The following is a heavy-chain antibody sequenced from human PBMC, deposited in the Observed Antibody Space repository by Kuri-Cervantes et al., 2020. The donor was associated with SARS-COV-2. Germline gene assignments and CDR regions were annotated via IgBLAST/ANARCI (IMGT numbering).Heavy chain of an antibody. D-gene: IGHD3-3*01. CDR2: IYYSGSA. CDR3: AGSLGTIFGVAIEDALDI. Sequence: SETLSLTCTVSGGSLSSGDYYWTWVRQPPGKGLEWIGNIYYSGSASYNPSLKSRLTMSLDMSKSQFSLKLSSVTAADTAVYYCAGSLGTIFGVAIEDALDIWGQGTMVTVSS. J-gene: IGHJ3*02. CDR1: GGSLSSGDYY. V-gene: IGHV4-61*08.